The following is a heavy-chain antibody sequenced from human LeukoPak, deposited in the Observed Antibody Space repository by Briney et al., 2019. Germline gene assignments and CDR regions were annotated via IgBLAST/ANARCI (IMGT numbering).Heavy chain of an antibody. V-gene: IGHV4-34*01. CDR2: INHSGST. J-gene: IGHJ6*02. CDR1: GFTFSSYS. D-gene: IGHD3-3*01. Sequence: GSLRLSCAASGFTFSSYSMNWVRQPPGKGPEWIGEINHSGSTNYNPSLKSRVTISVDTSKNQFSLKLSSVTAADTAVYYCARRPSITIFGVVITYGMDVWGQGTTVTVSS. CDR3: ARRPSITIFGVVITYGMDV.